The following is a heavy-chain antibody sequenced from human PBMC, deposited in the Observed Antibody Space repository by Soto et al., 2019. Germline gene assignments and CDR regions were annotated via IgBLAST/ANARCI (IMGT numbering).Heavy chain of an antibody. J-gene: IGHJ6*02. D-gene: IGHD3-10*01. Sequence: GASVKVSCKASGYTFTSYGISWVRQAPGQGLEWMGWISAYNGNTNYAQKLQGRVTMTTDTSTSTAYMELRSLRSDDTAVYYCARGTMVRGVMYYYYYGMDGWGQGTTVTVSS. V-gene: IGHV1-18*01. CDR1: GYTFTSYG. CDR2: ISAYNGNT. CDR3: ARGTMVRGVMYYYYYGMDG.